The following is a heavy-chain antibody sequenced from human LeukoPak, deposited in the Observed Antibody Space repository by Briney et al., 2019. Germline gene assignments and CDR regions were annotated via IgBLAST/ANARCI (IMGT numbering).Heavy chain of an antibody. CDR3: VRGNYDDRGYSNAFDI. Sequence: SGTLSLTCTVSGASISSSYWSWIRQPPGKRPEWVGFIYYNGNTNSNTSFMSRVTILVDRSKNQFSLKLNSVTAADTAIYYCVRGNYDDRGYSNAFDIWGQGTMVTVSS. CDR2: IYYNGNT. V-gene: IGHV4-59*01. D-gene: IGHD3-22*01. J-gene: IGHJ3*02. CDR1: GASISSSY.